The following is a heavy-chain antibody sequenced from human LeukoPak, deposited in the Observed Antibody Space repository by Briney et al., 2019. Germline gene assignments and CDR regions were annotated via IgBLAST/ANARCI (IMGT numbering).Heavy chain of an antibody. J-gene: IGHJ5*02. CDR3: ARGPYSSGWYLNWFDP. Sequence: ASVKVSCKASGGTFSSYAIGWVRQAPGQGLEWMGRIIPILGIANYAQKFQGRVTITADKSTSTAYMELSSLRSEDTAVYYCARGPYSSGWYLNWFDPWGQGTLVTVSS. V-gene: IGHV1-69*04. CDR1: GGTFSSYA. D-gene: IGHD6-19*01. CDR2: IIPILGIA.